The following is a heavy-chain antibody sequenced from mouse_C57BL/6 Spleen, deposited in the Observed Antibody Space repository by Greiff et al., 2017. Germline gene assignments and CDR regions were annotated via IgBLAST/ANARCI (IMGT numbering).Heavy chain of an antibody. V-gene: IGHV14-2*01. CDR1: GFNIKDFY. D-gene: IGHD2-5*01. Sequence: VQLQQPGAELVKPGASVKLSFTASGFNIKDFYMHWVKQRTEQGLEWIGRIGPEDGETKYAPKFQGKATITAATSSNTAYLQLSSLTSEDTAVYYCASAYYSIPYDDWGQGPTLTVAS. CDR3: ASAYYSIPYDD. CDR2: IGPEDGET. J-gene: IGHJ2*01.